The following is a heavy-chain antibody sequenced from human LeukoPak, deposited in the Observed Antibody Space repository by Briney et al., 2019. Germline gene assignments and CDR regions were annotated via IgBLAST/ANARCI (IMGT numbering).Heavy chain of an antibody. CDR2: ITANGGYT. D-gene: IGHD4-17*01. CDR3: AKDPNGDYIGAFDF. CDR1: AFSFSKFA. V-gene: IGHV3-23*01. Sequence: GGSLRLSCAASAFSFSKFALIWVRQAPGKGLEWVSAITANGGYTLYADAVKGRFTVSRDNSKNTLYLQINSLRPEDTAMYYCAKDPNGDYIGAFDFWGQGTIVTISS. J-gene: IGHJ3*01.